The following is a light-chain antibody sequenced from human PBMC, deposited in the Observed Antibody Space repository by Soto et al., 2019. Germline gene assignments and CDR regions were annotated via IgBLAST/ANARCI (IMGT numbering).Light chain of an antibody. CDR1: QSVSGSY. CDR3: HQYGTSLWT. J-gene: IGKJ1*01. CDR2: GAS. Sequence: EIVLTQSPGTLSLSPGERATLSCRASQSVSGSYLAWYQQKPGQAPSLLMYGASNRATGIPDRFSGSGSGTVFTLTISRLEPEDFAVYHCHQYGTSLWTFGQGTKVEIK. V-gene: IGKV3-20*01.